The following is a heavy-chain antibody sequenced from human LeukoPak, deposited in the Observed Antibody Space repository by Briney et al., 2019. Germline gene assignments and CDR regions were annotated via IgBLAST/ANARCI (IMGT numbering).Heavy chain of an antibody. CDR1: GSPFSSHA. Sequence: PGGSLRLSCEVSGSPFSSHAMSWVRQAPGRGLEWVSGISISSDMTYYADSVQGLFIISRDNSKNTVFLQMDSLRVEDTAVYYCANEEVPNDYWGRGTLVTVSS. J-gene: IGHJ4*02. CDR2: ISISSDMT. D-gene: IGHD4/OR15-4a*01. V-gene: IGHV3-23*01. CDR3: ANEEVPNDY.